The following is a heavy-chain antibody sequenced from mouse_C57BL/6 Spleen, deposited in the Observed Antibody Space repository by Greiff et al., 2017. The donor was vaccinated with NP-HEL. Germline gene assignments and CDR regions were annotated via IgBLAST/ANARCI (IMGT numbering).Heavy chain of an antibody. D-gene: IGHD2-5*01. V-gene: IGHV2-5*01. CDR1: GFSLTSYG. CDR2: IWRGGST. Sequence: QVQLKESGPGLVQPSQSLSITCTVSGFSLTSYGVHRVRQSPGKGLEWLGVIWRGGSTDYNAAFMSRLSITKDNSKSQVFFKMNSLQADDTAIYYCAIAYYSNYVGAYWGQGTLVTVSA. CDR3: AIAYYSNYVGAY. J-gene: IGHJ3*01.